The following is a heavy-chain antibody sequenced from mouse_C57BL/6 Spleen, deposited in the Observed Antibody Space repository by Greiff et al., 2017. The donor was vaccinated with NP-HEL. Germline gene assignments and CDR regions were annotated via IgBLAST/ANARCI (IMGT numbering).Heavy chain of an antibody. Sequence: EVQLQQSGPELVKPGASVKISCKASGYTFTDYYMNWVKQSHGKSLEWIGDINPNNGGTSYNQKFKGKATLTVDKSSSTAYMELRSLTSEDSAVYYCARPLRGNYFDYWGQGTTLTVSS. CDR2: INPNNGGT. CDR1: GYTFTDYY. J-gene: IGHJ2*01. CDR3: ARPLRGNYFDY. D-gene: IGHD2-4*01. V-gene: IGHV1-26*01.